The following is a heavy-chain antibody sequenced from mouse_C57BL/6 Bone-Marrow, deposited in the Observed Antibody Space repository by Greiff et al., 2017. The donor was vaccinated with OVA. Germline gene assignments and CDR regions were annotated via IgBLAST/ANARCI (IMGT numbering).Heavy chain of an antibody. CDR1: GYTFTSYW. D-gene: IGHD1-3*01. Sequence: QVQLQQSGPELVKPGASVKMSCKASGYTFTSYWITWVKQRPGQGLEWIGDIYPGSGSTNYNEKFKSKATLTVDTSSSTAYMQLSSLTSEDSAVYYCARSKGDYFDYWGQGTTLTVSS. V-gene: IGHV1-55*01. J-gene: IGHJ2*01. CDR3: ARSKGDYFDY. CDR2: IYPGSGST.